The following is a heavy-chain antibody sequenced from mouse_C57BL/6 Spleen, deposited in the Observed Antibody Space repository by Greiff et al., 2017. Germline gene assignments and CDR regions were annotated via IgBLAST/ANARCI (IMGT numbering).Heavy chain of an antibody. J-gene: IGHJ2*01. V-gene: IGHV1-55*01. Sequence: QVHLKQPGAELVKPGASVKMSCKASGYTFTSYWITWVKQRPGQGLEWIGDIYPGSGSTNYNEKFKSKATLTVDTSSSTAYMQLSSLTSEDSAVYYCARRDGNYVYYFDYWGQGTTLTVSS. D-gene: IGHD2-1*01. CDR1: GYTFTSYW. CDR3: ARRDGNYVYYFDY. CDR2: IYPGSGST.